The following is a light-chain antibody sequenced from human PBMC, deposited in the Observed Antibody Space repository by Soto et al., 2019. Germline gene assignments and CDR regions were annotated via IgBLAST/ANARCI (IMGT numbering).Light chain of an antibody. Sequence: EIVMTQSPATLSVSPGERATLSCRASQSVSSNLAWYQQKPGQAPRLLIYGASTRATGIPAKFSGSGSGTAFTLPSSSLQSADFAVYYCQQYNNWPLYTFGQGTKLEIK. V-gene: IGKV3-15*01. CDR3: QQYNNWPLYT. J-gene: IGKJ2*01. CDR1: QSVSSN. CDR2: GAS.